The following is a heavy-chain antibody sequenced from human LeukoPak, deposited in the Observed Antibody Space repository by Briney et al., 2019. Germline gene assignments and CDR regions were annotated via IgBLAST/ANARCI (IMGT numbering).Heavy chain of an antibody. V-gene: IGHV5-51*01. J-gene: IGHJ4*02. Sequence: GESLKISCKGSGYSFPSYWIAWVRQMPGKGLAWMGIIYPGDSDTRYSPSFQGLVTISADKSISTAYLQWSSLKASDTAMYYCARGINYNDRSGYDYWGQGTLVTVSS. CDR1: GYSFPSYW. D-gene: IGHD3-22*01. CDR3: ARGINYNDRSGYDY. CDR2: IYPGDSDT.